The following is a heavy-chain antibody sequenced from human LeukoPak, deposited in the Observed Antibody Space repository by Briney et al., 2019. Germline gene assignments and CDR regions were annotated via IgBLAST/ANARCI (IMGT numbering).Heavy chain of an antibody. J-gene: IGHJ6*03. CDR1: VGSFSGNF. V-gene: IGHV4-34*01. CDR2: IIHSGST. CDR3: ARGSEDIVVVPAAIYYYYMDV. D-gene: IGHD2-2*01. Sequence: SETLSLTCAVYVGSFSGNFWSWVRHPLEEGGGWVGEIIHSGSTNYTPSLKSRVTISVDTSKNQFSLKLSSVTAADTAVYYCARGSEDIVVVPAAIYYYYMDVWGKGTTVTVSS.